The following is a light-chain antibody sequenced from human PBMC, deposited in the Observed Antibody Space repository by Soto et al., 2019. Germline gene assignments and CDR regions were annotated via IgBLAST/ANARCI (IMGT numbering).Light chain of an antibody. CDR1: QSVSSSY. Sequence: EIVLTQSPGTLSLSPGERATLSCRASQSVSSSYLAWYQQKPGQAPRHLIYGASSRATGIPDRFSGSGSVTDFTLTISRLEPEDFAVYYCQQYGSSPFTFGPGTKVDIK. CDR2: GAS. V-gene: IGKV3-20*01. CDR3: QQYGSSPFT. J-gene: IGKJ3*01.